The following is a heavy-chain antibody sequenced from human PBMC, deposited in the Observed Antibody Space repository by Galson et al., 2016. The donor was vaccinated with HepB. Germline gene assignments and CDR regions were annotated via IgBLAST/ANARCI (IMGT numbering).Heavy chain of an antibody. Sequence: SLRLSCAASGFTFSGYEMAWVRQTPAKGLEWVSTVGGGGGKTHYADSVKGRFTISRDNSKNTLYLQMNSLKVEDTAVYFCVKDRASRLCSRGWLVHDAFDLWGHGTTVIVSS. J-gene: IGHJ3*01. CDR3: VKDRASRLCSRGWLVHDAFDL. CDR2: VGGGGGKT. V-gene: IGHV3-23*01. CDR1: GFTFSGYE. D-gene: IGHD2-15*01.